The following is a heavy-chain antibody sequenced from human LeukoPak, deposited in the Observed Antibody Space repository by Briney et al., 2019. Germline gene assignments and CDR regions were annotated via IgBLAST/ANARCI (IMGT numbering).Heavy chain of an antibody. CDR2: INHSGST. D-gene: IGHD4-17*01. J-gene: IGHJ4*02. CDR1: GGSFSGYY. Sequence: SETLSLTCAVYGGSFSGYYWSWIRQPPGKGLEWIGEINHSGSTNYNPSLKSRVTISVDTSKNQFSLKLSSVTAADTAVYYCARGTMTTVTHYFDYWGQGTLVTVSS. CDR3: ARGTMTTVTHYFDY. V-gene: IGHV4-34*01.